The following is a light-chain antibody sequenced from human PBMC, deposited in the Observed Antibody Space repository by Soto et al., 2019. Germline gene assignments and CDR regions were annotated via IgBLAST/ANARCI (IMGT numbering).Light chain of an antibody. Sequence: QSALTQPASVSGSPGQSITISCTGTSSDVGGYNYVSWYQKHPGKAPKLMISGVTNRPAGVSNRFSGSKSGNTASLTVSGLQPEDEADYYCSSYAGSNNLLFGGGTKLTVL. CDR3: SSYAGSNNLL. J-gene: IGLJ2*01. CDR2: GVT. V-gene: IGLV2-14*01. CDR1: SSDVGGYNY.